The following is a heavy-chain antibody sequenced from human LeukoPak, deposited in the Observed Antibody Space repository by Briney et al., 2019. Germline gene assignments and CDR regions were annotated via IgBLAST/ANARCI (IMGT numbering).Heavy chain of an antibody. CDR1: IDSMRRGGYY. CDR2: FYYSGST. CDR3: ARAGYCSGGSCYDAFDS. D-gene: IGHD2-15*01. J-gene: IGHJ3*02. V-gene: IGHV4-31*03. Sequence: QTLLCTLSIDSMRRGGYYWRWICKHPAKGLEWFGYFYYSGSTYYNPSLKSRVTTSVDTTKNQFSLKLSSVTAADTAVYYCARAGYCSGGSCYDAFDSWGQGTIVTVSS.